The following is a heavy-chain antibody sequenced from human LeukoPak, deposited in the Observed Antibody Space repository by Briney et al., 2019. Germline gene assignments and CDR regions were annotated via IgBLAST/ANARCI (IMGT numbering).Heavy chain of an antibody. J-gene: IGHJ4*02. CDR2: ITSSGAAT. D-gene: IGHD3-22*01. Sequence: GGSLRLSCAASGFTFSSYAMSWVRQAPGKGLEWVSSITSSGAATYYADSVKGRFTVSRDNSDNTLYLQMNSLRAEDTAVYYCAKDRPNYYGSNGHYYKLNGDCWGQGTLVTVFS. V-gene: IGHV3-23*01. CDR1: GFTFSSYA. CDR3: AKDRPNYYGSNGHYYKLNGDC.